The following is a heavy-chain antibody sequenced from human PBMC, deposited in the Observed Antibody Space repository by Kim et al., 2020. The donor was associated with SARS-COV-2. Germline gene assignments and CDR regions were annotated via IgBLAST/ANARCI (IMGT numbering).Heavy chain of an antibody. V-gene: IGHV3-23*01. J-gene: IGHJ4*02. CDR3: AKGPYYGGSQPLFDY. D-gene: IGHD2-21*01. Sequence: DSVKCRFTIARDNSKNTLYLQRNSLRAEETAVYYCAKGPYYGGSQPLFDYWGQGTLVTVSS.